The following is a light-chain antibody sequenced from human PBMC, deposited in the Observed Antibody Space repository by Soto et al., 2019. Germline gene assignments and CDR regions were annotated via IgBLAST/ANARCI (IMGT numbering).Light chain of an antibody. CDR3: SSYRHTRSLDVV. Sequence: QSVLTQPASVSGSPGQSITISCTGTSSDIGGYNSVSWYQQRPGQAPKLLIHDVSNRPSGISNRFSGSKSGNTASLTISGLQAEDEADYYCSSYRHTRSLDVVFGGGTKVTVL. CDR1: SSDIGGYNS. V-gene: IGLV2-14*03. CDR2: DVS. J-gene: IGLJ3*02.